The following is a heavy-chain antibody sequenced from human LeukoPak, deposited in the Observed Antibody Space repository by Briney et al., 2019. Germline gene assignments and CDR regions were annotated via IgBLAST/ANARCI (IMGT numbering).Heavy chain of an antibody. D-gene: IGHD3-10*01. J-gene: IGHJ3*02. CDR1: GGSISSGTYY. CDR3: ARGAYGSGSGNGFNI. V-gene: IGHV4-61*02. Sequence: SSETESLSCTVSGGSISSGTYYWSWIRQPAGKGLEWIGRIYTSGSTNYNPSLKSRVTISVDTSKNQFSLKLSSVTAADTAVYYCARGAYGSGSGNGFNIWGQGTTVTVSS. CDR2: IYTSGST.